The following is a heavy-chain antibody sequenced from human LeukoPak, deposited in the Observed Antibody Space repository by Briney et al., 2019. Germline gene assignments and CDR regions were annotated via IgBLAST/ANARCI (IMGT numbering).Heavy chain of an antibody. CDR1: GGSISIYY. CDR3: ARQSTYYDFLFDP. D-gene: IGHD3-3*01. V-gene: IGHV4-59*08. CDR2: IYYSGST. J-gene: IGHJ5*02. Sequence: SSETLSLTCTVSGGSISIYYWSWIRQPPGKGLEWIGYIYYSGSTNYNPSLKSRVTISVDTSKNQFSLKLSSVTAADTAVYYCARQSTYYDFLFDPWGQGTLVTVSS.